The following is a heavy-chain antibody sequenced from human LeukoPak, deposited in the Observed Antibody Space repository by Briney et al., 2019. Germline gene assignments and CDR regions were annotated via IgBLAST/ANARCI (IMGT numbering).Heavy chain of an antibody. Sequence: GGSLRLSCAASGFTVSSNYMSWVRQAPGKGLEWVSVIYSGGSTYYADSVKGRFTISRDNSKNTLYLQMNSLRAEDTAVYYCARVLEGSGWPIDYWGQGTLVTVSS. CDR3: ARVLEGSGWPIDY. CDR2: IYSGGST. J-gene: IGHJ4*02. V-gene: IGHV3-66*02. CDR1: GFTVSSNY. D-gene: IGHD6-25*01.